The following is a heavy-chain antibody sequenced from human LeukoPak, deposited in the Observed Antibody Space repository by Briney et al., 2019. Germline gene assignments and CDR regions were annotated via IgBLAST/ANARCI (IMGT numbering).Heavy chain of an antibody. V-gene: IGHV1-69*13. J-gene: IGHJ4*02. CDR1: GYTFTSYG. Sequence: SVKVSCKASGYTFTSYGISWVRQAPGQGLEWMGGIIPIFGTANYAQKFQGRVTITADESTSTAYMELSSLRSEDTAVYYCARGIAVFSLDYWGQGTLVTVSS. D-gene: IGHD6-19*01. CDR3: ARGIAVFSLDY. CDR2: IIPIFGTA.